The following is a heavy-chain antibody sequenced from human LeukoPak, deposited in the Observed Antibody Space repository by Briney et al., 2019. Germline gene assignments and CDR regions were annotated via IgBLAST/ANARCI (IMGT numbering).Heavy chain of an antibody. CDR1: GYTFTDYY. V-gene: IGHV1-2*02. CDR3: ARAQSLDY. D-gene: IGHD5-24*01. CDR2: INPSSSGT. Sequence: ASVKVSCKASGYTFTDYYILWVRQAPGQGLEWVGWINPSSSGTNYAQKFQGRVTMTRDTSISTAYMELSSLRSDDTAVYYCARAQSLDYWGQGALVTVSS. J-gene: IGHJ4*02.